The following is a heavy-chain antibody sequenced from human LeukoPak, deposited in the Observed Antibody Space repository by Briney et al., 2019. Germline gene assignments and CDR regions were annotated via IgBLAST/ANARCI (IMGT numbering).Heavy chain of an antibody. CDR3: ARRDYYYYMDV. Sequence: GGSLRLSCAASGFTFTSYWMTWVRQPPGKGLEWVATIKEDGSVKYYVDSVKGRFTISRDNAENSLYLQMNSLRADDTAVYYCARRDYYYYMDVWGKGTTVTVSS. CDR2: IKEDGSVK. V-gene: IGHV3-7*01. CDR1: GFTFTSYW. J-gene: IGHJ6*03.